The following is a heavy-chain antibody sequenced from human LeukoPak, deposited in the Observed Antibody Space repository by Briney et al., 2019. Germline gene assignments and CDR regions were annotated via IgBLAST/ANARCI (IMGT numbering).Heavy chain of an antibody. CDR3: GSMVREGEDY. CDR2: IYYSGST. Sequence: SETLSLTCTVSGGSISSSSYYWGWIRQPPGKGLEWIGSIYYSGSTYYNPSLKSRVTISVDTSKNQFSLKLSSVTAADTAVYYCGSMVREGEDYWGQGTLVTVSS. J-gene: IGHJ4*02. D-gene: IGHD3-10*01. CDR1: GGSISSSSYY. V-gene: IGHV4-39*01.